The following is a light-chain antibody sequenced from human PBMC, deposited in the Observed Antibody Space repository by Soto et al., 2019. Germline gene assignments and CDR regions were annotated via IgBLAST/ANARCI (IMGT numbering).Light chain of an antibody. V-gene: IGKV1-5*03. Sequence: DIQMTQSPSTLSASVGDRVTITCRASQSISSWLAWYQQKPGKDPKLLIYKASSLESGVPSRFSGSGSGTEFTLTISSLQPDDFATYYCQQYNNYPYTFGQGTKLEIK. J-gene: IGKJ2*01. CDR2: KAS. CDR1: QSISSW. CDR3: QQYNNYPYT.